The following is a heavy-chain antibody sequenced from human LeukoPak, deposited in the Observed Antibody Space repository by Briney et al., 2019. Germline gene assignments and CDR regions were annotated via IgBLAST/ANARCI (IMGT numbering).Heavy chain of an antibody. Sequence: PGGSLGLSCAASGFTFSNNWLTWVRQAPGQGLEWVANIKQDGSEKHYVDSVKGRFTISRDNAKNSLYLQMNSLRAEDTAVYYCARDRQIAYWGQGTLVTVSS. CDR2: IKQDGSEK. CDR1: GFTFSNNW. J-gene: IGHJ4*02. CDR3: ARDRQIAY. V-gene: IGHV3-7*01.